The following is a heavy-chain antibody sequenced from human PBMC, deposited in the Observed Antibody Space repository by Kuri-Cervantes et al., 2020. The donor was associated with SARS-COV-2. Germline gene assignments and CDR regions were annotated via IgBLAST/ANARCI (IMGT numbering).Heavy chain of an antibody. CDR3: ARVAVVVVAADWYFDL. Sequence: SETLSLTCTVSGGSISSYYWSWIRQPAGKGLEWIGRIYTSGSTNYNPSLKSRVTMSVDTSKNQFSLELSSVTAADTAVYYCARVAVVVVAADWYFDLWGRGTLVTVSS. J-gene: IGHJ2*01. D-gene: IGHD2-15*01. CDR1: GGSISSYY. CDR2: IYTSGST. V-gene: IGHV4-4*07.